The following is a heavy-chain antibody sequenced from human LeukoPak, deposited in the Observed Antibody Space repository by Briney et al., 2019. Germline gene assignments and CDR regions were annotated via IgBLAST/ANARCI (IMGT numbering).Heavy chain of an antibody. CDR2: TSSSSSYI. V-gene: IGHV3-21*01. D-gene: IGHD2-8*01. J-gene: IGHJ4*02. CDR1: GFTFSSYS. CDR3: ARDLRRTYFDY. Sequence: GGSLRLSCAASGFTFSSYSMNWVRQAPGKGLEWVSSTSSSSSYIYYADSVKGRFTISRDNAKNSLYLQMNSLRAEDTAVYYCARDLRRTYFDYWGQGTLVTVSS.